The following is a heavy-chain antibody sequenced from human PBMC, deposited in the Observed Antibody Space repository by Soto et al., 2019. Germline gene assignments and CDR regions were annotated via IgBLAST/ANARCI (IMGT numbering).Heavy chain of an antibody. V-gene: IGHV4-39*01. CDR1: GGSISSSSYY. J-gene: IGHJ2*01. CDR3: ARHLGLGWELLGYYWYFDL. D-gene: IGHD1-26*01. Sequence: QLQLQESGPGLVKPSETLSLTCTVSGGSISSSSYYWGWIRQPPGKGLEWIGSIYYSGSTYYNPSLKSRVTISVDTSKNQFSLKLSSVTAADTAVYYCARHLGLGWELLGYYWYFDLWGRGTLVTVSS. CDR2: IYYSGST.